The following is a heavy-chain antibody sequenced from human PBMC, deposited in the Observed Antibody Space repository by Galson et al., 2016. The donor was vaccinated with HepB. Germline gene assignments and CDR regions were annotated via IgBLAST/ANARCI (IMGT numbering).Heavy chain of an antibody. CDR2: NNAGNSNP. CDR3: AREAVGDSYYFGLDV. D-gene: IGHD1-26*01. V-gene: IGHV1-3*01. CDR1: GYSFSTYA. Sequence: SVKVSCKASGYSFSTYAMHWVRQAPGQRLEWMGWNNAGNSNPTYSQNFQGRVTITRDTSASTGYMELSSLTSEDTAVYYCAREAVGDSYYFGLDVWGQGTTVTVSS. J-gene: IGHJ6*02.